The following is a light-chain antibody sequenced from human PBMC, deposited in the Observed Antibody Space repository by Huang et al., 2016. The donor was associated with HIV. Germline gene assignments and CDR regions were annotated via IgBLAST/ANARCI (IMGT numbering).Light chain of an antibody. V-gene: IGKV3-11*01. CDR3: QQRINWPPGYT. CDR1: QTVSSS. Sequence: EIVLTQSPATLSLSPGERATLSCRASQTVSSSLAWYRQKPGQAPRLLIYDASNRATGIPARFSGTESGTDFTLTISSLETEDFAVYYCQQRINWPPGYTFGRGTKLEIK. J-gene: IGKJ2*01. CDR2: DAS.